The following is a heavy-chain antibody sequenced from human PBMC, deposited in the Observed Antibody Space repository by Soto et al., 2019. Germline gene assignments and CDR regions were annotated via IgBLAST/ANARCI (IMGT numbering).Heavy chain of an antibody. CDR2: IYYSGST. V-gene: IGHV4-59*01. Sequence: SETLSLTCTVSGGSISSYYWSWIRQPPGKGLEWIGYIYYSGSTNYNPSLKSRVTISVDTSKNQFSLKLSSVTAADTAVYYCARDCGGDCYDYWGQGTLVTVSS. J-gene: IGHJ4*02. CDR1: GGSISSYY. CDR3: ARDCGGDCYDY. D-gene: IGHD2-21*01.